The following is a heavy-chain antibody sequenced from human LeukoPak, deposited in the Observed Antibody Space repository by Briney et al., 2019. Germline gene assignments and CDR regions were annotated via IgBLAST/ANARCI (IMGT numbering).Heavy chain of an antibody. J-gene: IGHJ4*02. CDR2: IRPDGSEK. CDR3: AEGGY. CDR1: GFSLSNYW. Sequence: GGSLRLSCAASGFSLSNYWMNWVRQAPGKGLEWVASIRPDGSEKYYVGSLRGRFTISRDDARNSLYLQMNSLRAEDSAVYYCAEGGYWGQGTLVTVSS. V-gene: IGHV3-7*01.